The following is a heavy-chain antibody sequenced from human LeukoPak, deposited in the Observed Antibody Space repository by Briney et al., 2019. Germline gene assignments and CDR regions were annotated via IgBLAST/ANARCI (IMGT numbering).Heavy chain of an antibody. CDR1: GYSFTSYW. D-gene: IGHD3-22*01. V-gene: IGHV5-51*01. CDR3: ARLIDYYDSSGYYAPPRPGRARYFDY. Sequence: GESLKISCKGSGYSFTSYWIGWVRQMPGKGPEWMGIIYPADSDTRYSPSFQGQVTISADKSISTAYLQWSSLKASDTAMYYCARLIDYYDSSGYYAPPRPGRARYFDYWGQGTLVTVSS. CDR2: IYPADSDT. J-gene: IGHJ4*02.